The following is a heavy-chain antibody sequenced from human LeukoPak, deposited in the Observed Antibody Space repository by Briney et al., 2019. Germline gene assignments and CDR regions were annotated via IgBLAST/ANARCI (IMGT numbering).Heavy chain of an antibody. CDR2: MNPNSGNT. J-gene: IGHJ4*02. D-gene: IGHD3-16*01. Sequence: ASVKVSCKASGYTFTSYDINWVRQATGQGLEWMGWMNPNSGNTGYAQKFRGRVTITADKSTRTAYMELSSLRSEDTAVYYCARDNDSRDPPHFDYWGQGTLVTVSS. V-gene: IGHV1-8*03. CDR1: GYTFTSYD. CDR3: ARDNDSRDPPHFDY.